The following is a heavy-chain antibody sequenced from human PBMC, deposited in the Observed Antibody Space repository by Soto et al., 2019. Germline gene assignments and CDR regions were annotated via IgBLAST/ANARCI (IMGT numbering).Heavy chain of an antibody. CDR1: GFSLSTSGVG. CDR3: AHRPSYCSGGSCDSGFDY. D-gene: IGHD2-15*01. CDR2: IYWDDDK. Sequence: QITLKESGPTLVKPTQTLTLTCTFSGFSLSTSGVGVGWIRQPPGKALEWLALIYWDDDKRYSPSLKSRLTITKDPSKNQVVLTMTNMDPVDTATYYCAHRPSYCSGGSCDSGFDYWGQGTLGTVSS. V-gene: IGHV2-5*02. J-gene: IGHJ4*02.